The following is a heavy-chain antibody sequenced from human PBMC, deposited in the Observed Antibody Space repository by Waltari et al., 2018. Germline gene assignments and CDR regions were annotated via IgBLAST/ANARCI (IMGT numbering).Heavy chain of an antibody. CDR2: IIPMVGTA. V-gene: IGHV1-69*12. D-gene: IGHD2-8*01. CDR1: GGTVSNDG. CDR3: ARDGEESVRGFXRTGVCLDYMDV. Sequence: QVQLVQSGAEVKKPGSSVKVSCKAAGGTVSNDGXXWGXXXPGXGLEWLGGIIPMVGTANYAQKFQGRLTITADESATTAYMELSSLRSEDTAVYYCARDGEESVRGFXRTGVCLDYMDVWGKGTTVSISS. J-gene: IGHJ6*03.